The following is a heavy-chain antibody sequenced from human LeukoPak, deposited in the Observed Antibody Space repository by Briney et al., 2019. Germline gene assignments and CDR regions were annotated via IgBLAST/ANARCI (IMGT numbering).Heavy chain of an antibody. CDR1: GGSISSGDYY. CDR2: IYCSGST. Sequence: SETLSLTCTVSGGSISSGDYYWSWIRQPPGKGLEWIGYIYCSGSTYYNPSLKSRVTISVDTSKNQFSLKLSSVTAADTAVYYCASDYGDYAEYFQHWGQGTLVTVSS. CDR3: ASDYGDYAEYFQH. D-gene: IGHD4-17*01. V-gene: IGHV4-30-4*01. J-gene: IGHJ1*01.